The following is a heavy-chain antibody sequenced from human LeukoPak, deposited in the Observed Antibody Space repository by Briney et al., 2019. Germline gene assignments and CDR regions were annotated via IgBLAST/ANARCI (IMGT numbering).Heavy chain of an antibody. CDR2: VSSSSSYI. D-gene: IGHD5-12*01. CDR1: GFTFSSYS. V-gene: IGHV3-21*01. Sequence: GGSLRLSCAASGFTFSSYSMNWVRQAPGKGLEWVSSVSSSSSYIYYADSVKGRFTISRDNAKNSLYLQMNSLRAEDTAVYYCARDGATIIRYYFDYWGQGTLVTVSS. CDR3: ARDGATIIRYYFDY. J-gene: IGHJ4*02.